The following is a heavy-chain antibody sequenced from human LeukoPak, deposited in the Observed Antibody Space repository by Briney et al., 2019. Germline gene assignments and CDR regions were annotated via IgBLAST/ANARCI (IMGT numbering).Heavy chain of an antibody. D-gene: IGHD3-22*01. CDR1: GYSISSGYY. J-gene: IGHJ4*02. Sequence: SETLSLTCTVSGYSISSGYYWGWLRQPPGKGLEWIGSIYHSGGTYYNPSLKSRVTISVDTSKNQFSLKLSSVTAADTAVYYCARGYSPYYFDYWGQGTLVTVSS. V-gene: IGHV4-38-2*02. CDR2: IYHSGGT. CDR3: ARGYSPYYFDY.